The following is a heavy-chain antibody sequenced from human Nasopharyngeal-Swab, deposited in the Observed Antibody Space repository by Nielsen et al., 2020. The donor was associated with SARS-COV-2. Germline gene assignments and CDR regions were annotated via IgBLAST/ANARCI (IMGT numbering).Heavy chain of an antibody. V-gene: IGHV4-34*01. J-gene: IGHJ4*02. D-gene: IGHD3-16*01. CDR3: ASGARRGRVPFDY. CDR1: GGSFSGYY. CDR2: INYSGTT. Sequence: SETLSLTCAVYGGSFSGYYWSWIRQSPGKGLEWIGQINYSGTTNYNPSLKSRVAISVDTSKIQFSLKLNSVTAADTAVYYCASGARRGRVPFDYWGQGTQVTVSS.